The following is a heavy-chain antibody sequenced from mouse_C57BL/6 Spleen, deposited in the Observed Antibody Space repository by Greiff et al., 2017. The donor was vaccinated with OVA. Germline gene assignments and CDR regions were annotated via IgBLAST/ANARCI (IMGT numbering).Heavy chain of an antibody. D-gene: IGHD1-2*01. V-gene: IGHV1-69*01. Sequence: QVQLQQPGAELVMPGASVKLSCKASGYTFTSYWMHWVKQRPGQGLEWIGEIDPSDSYTNYNQKFKGKSTLTVDKSSSTAYMQLSSLTSEDSAGYYCAIRLGWYFDVWGTGTTVTVSS. CDR1: GYTFTSYW. CDR2: IDPSDSYT. J-gene: IGHJ1*03. CDR3: AIRLGWYFDV.